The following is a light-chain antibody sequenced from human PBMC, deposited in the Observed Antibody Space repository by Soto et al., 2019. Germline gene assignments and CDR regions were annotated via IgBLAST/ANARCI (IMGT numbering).Light chain of an antibody. V-gene: IGKV2-28*01. CDR2: LGS. J-gene: IGKJ1*01. CDR3: MQALQTPRT. CDR1: QSLLHSTGYKY. Sequence: IVMTQSPLSLPVTPGEPASISCRSSQSLLHSTGYKYLDWYLQKPGQSPQLLIYLGSNRASGVPDRFSGSGSGTDFTLNISRVEAEDVGVYYCMQALQTPRTFGQGTKVEIK.